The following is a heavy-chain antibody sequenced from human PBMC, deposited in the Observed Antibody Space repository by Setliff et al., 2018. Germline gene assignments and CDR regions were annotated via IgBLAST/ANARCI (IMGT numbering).Heavy chain of an antibody. CDR2: TYDSGST. D-gene: IGHD4-17*01. V-gene: IGHV4-39*07. Sequence: SETLSLTCTVSGGSISSSSYYWGWVRQTPGKGLEWIGSTYDSGSTYYNPSLNSRVTITEDTSKNQFSLKLTSVTAADAAVYYCARAAVTSGARADYFDNWGRGTLVTVSS. J-gene: IGHJ4*02. CDR3: ARAAVTSGARADYFDN. CDR1: GGSISSSSYY.